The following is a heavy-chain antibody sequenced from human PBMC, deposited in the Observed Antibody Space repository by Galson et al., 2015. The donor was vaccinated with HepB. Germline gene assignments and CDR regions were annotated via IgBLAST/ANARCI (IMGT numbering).Heavy chain of an antibody. CDR1: GFTFTGYY. D-gene: IGHD3-22*01. CDR3: ARLRHGSGYSVGFGYGLDV. V-gene: IGHV1-2*02. J-gene: IGHJ6*02. CDR2: IFPNNDAT. Sequence: SVKVSCKASGFTFTGYYIHWVRQAPGQGLEWMGWIFPNNDATNYAEKFQGRVTMTSDTSISTAYMELSRLRSDDTAFYYRARLRHGSGYSVGFGYGLDVWGQGTTVTVSS.